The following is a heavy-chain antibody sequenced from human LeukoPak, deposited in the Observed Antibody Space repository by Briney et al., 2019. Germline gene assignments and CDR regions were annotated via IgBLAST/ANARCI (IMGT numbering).Heavy chain of an antibody. Sequence: GGSLRLSCAASGFTFRRYDMSWVRQAPGKGLEWVSAISGNGDSTYYVDSVKGRFTISRDNSKNTLYLQMNSLRAEDTAVYYCARVRKMATSYLDYWGQGTLVTVSS. CDR1: GFTFRRYD. V-gene: IGHV3-23*01. D-gene: IGHD5-24*01. CDR3: ARVRKMATSYLDY. CDR2: ISGNGDST. J-gene: IGHJ4*02.